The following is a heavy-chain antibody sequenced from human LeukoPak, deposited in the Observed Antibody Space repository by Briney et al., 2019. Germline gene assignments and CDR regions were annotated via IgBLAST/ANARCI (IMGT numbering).Heavy chain of an antibody. Sequence: GGSLRLSCAASGFTFSYYAMHWVRQAPGKGLEWVANIKQDGSEKYYVDSVKGRVTIPRDNAKNSLYLQMNTLRAEDTGVYYCAREHPYYYDSSGTALMAEIKYYFDYWGQGTLVTVSS. J-gene: IGHJ4*02. CDR3: AREHPYYYDSSGTALMAEIKYYFDY. CDR1: GFTFSYYA. V-gene: IGHV3-7*01. D-gene: IGHD3-22*01. CDR2: IKQDGSEK.